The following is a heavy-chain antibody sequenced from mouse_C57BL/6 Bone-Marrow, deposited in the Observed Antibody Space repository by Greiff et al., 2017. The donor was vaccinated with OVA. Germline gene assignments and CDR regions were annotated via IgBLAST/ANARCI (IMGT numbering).Heavy chain of an antibody. CDR1: GYTFTDYY. CDR3: AVNWDTNGYFDV. CDR2: INPNNGGT. Sequence: EVQLQQSGPELVKPGASVKISCKASGYTFTDYYMNWVKQSPGKSLEWIGDINPNNGGTSYNQKFKGKATLTVDKSSSTAYMELRSLTSEDSAVYYCAVNWDTNGYFDVWGTGTTGTVSS. V-gene: IGHV1-26*01. D-gene: IGHD4-1*01. J-gene: IGHJ1*03.